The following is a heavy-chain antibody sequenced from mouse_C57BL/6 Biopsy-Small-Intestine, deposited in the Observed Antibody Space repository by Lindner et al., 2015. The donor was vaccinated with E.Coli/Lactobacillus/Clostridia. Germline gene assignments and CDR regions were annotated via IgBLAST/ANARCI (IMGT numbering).Heavy chain of an antibody. CDR2: INPNSGGT. CDR1: GYTFTDYY. V-gene: IGHV1-84*02. J-gene: IGHJ4*01. CDR3: ARGICNSVSCSQFDY. D-gene: IGHD2-12*01. Sequence: SVKVSCKTSGYTFTDYYVHWVRQAPGQGLEWVGWINPNSGGTNYAQKFEGRVTMTKSTSSGTVYMEVNNLTSDDTAIYFCARGICNSVSCSQFDYWGQGSLVTVSS.